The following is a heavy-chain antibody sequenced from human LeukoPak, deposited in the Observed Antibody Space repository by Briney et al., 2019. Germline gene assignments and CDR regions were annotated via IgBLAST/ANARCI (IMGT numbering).Heavy chain of an antibody. CDR1: GFTVSSNY. Sequence: GGSLRLSCAASGFTVSSNYMSWVRQAPGKGLEWVSVIYNGGSTYYADSVKGRFPIFRDNSKNTLYLQMNSLRAEDTAVYYCAKDRSDYSNYALGVLDYWGQGTLVTVSS. J-gene: IGHJ4*02. CDR3: AKDRSDYSNYALGVLDY. CDR2: IYNGGST. D-gene: IGHD4-11*01. V-gene: IGHV3-66*02.